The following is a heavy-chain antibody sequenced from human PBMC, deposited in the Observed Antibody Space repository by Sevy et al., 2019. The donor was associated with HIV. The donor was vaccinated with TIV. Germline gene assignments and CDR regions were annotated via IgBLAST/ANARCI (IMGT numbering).Heavy chain of an antibody. Sequence: ASVKVSCKVSGYTLTKLPMHWVRQAPGKGLEWMGGFDTEDGETIYAQRFQGRFTMTEDTSTDTAYMGLSSLRSEDTAVYYCATLDFWSENPFYGTDVWGQGTTVTVSS. V-gene: IGHV1-24*01. CDR2: FDTEDGET. J-gene: IGHJ6*02. CDR3: ATLDFWSENPFYGTDV. CDR1: GYTLTKLP. D-gene: IGHD3-3*01.